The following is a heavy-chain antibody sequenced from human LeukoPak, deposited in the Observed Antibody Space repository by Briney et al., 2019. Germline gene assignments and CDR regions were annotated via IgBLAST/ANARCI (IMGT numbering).Heavy chain of an antibody. V-gene: IGHV4-34*01. J-gene: IGHJ6*03. CDR1: GGSFSGYY. CDR2: INHSGST. CDR3: ARGRNTIFGVAVSSYYYYYMDV. Sequence: SETLSLTCAVYGGSFSGYYWSWIRLPPGKGLEWIGEINHSGSTNYNPSLKSRVTISVDTSKNQFSLKLSSVTAADTAVYYCARGRNTIFGVAVSSYYYYYMDVWGKGTTVTVSS. D-gene: IGHD3-3*01.